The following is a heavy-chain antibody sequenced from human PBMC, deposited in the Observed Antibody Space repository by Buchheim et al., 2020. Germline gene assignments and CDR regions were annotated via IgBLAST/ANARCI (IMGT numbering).Heavy chain of an antibody. CDR2: ISSSSSTT. CDR1: GFTFSSYS. V-gene: IGHV3-48*01. Sequence: EVQLVESGGGLVQPGGSLRLSCAASGFTFSSYSMNWVRQAPGKGLEWVSYISSSSSTTYYADSVKGRFTISRDNAKNSLYLQMNSLRAEDTAVYYCARDPSAGEQWLPHWYFDLWGRGTL. CDR3: ARDPSAGEQWLPHWYFDL. D-gene: IGHD6-19*01. J-gene: IGHJ2*01.